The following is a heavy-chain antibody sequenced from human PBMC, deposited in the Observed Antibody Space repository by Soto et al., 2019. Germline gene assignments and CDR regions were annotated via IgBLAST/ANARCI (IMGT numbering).Heavy chain of an antibody. CDR3: ARVRGGGSEYFFDY. J-gene: IGHJ4*02. CDR2: INPSGGTT. D-gene: IGHD2-15*01. V-gene: IGHV1-46*01. CDR1: GYTFTRYN. Sequence: ASVKVSCKASGYTFTRYNVHWVRQAPGQGLEWMAIINPSGGTTYYVQKFEGRVTLTTDTSTSTVYMELSSLRSDDTAVYYCARVRGGGSEYFFDYWGQVPLVPVS.